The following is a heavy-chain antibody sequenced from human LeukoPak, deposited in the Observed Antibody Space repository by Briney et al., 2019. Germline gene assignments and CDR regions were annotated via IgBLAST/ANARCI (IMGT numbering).Heavy chain of an antibody. Sequence: GSSLTLLCTASGFTHDHYAMHWVRKAPGKGLEWVSGFSWNSDSIGYADSVKGRFTISRDNAKNSLYLQMNSLRAEDTALYYCAKGPLHYYDSSGPTGGPFDYWGQGTLVTVSS. CDR1: GFTHDHYA. V-gene: IGHV3-9*01. CDR2: FSWNSDSI. D-gene: IGHD3-22*01. CDR3: AKGPLHYYDSSGPTGGPFDY. J-gene: IGHJ4*02.